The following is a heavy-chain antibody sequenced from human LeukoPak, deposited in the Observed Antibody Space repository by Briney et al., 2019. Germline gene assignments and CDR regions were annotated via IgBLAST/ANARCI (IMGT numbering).Heavy chain of an antibody. CDR3: ARADYGDYVRDAFDI. V-gene: IGHV3-21*01. Sequence: GGSLRLSCAASGFTFSSYSMTWVRQAPGKGLEWVSSISSSSSYIYYADSVKGRFTISRDNAKNSLYLQMNSLRAEDTAVYYCARADYGDYVRDAFDIWGQGTMVTVSS. D-gene: IGHD4-17*01. CDR2: ISSSSSYI. CDR1: GFTFSSYS. J-gene: IGHJ3*02.